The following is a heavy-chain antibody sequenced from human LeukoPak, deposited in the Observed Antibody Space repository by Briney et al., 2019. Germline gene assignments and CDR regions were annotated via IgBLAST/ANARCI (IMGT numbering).Heavy chain of an antibody. V-gene: IGHV3-15*01. D-gene: IGHD5-18*01. J-gene: IGHJ4*02. CDR2: TKSKADGGTT. Sequence: GGSLRLSCAASGFTFSHAWMSWVRQAPGKGLEWVARTKSKADGGTTDYAAPVNGRFTISRDDSKNTLYLQMSGLRTEDTAVYYCTTGIQLWAYYFDYWGQGTLVTVSS. CDR3: TTGIQLWAYYFDY. CDR1: GFTFSHAW.